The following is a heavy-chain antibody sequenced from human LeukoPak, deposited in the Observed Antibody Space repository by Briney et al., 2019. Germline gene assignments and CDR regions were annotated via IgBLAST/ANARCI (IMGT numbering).Heavy chain of an antibody. J-gene: IGHJ6*03. CDR2: INPNSGGT. D-gene: IGHD6-13*01. Sequence: ASVKVSCKASGYTFTGYYMHWVRQAPGQGLKWMGWINPNSGGTNYAQKFQGRVTMTRDTSISTAYMELSRLRSDDTAVYYCARNDGSSGPYYYYYYYMDVWGKGTTVTVSS. CDR3: ARNDGSSGPYYYYYYYMDV. V-gene: IGHV1-2*02. CDR1: GYTFTGYY.